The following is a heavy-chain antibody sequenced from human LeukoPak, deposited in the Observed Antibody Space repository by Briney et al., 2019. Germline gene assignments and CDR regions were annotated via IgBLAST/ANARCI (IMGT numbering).Heavy chain of an antibody. CDR2: ISAYNGNT. CDR3: ARDRGPMTTVTTPLDY. D-gene: IGHD4-17*01. Sequence: ASVKVSCKASDYTFTNYGISWVRQAPGQGLEWMGWISAYNGNTNYAQKLQGRVTMTTDTSTSTAYMELRSLRSDDTAVYYCARDRGPMTTVTTPLDYWGQGTLVTVSS. CDR1: DYTFTNYG. V-gene: IGHV1-18*01. J-gene: IGHJ4*02.